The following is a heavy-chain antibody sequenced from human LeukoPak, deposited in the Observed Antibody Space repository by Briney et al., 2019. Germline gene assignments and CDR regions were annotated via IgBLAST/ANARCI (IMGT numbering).Heavy chain of an antibody. J-gene: IGHJ5*02. V-gene: IGHV3-43*02. Sequence: GGSLRLSCAASGFTFISYWMHWVRQAPGKGLVWVSRVSGDGGSTYYADSVKGRFTISRDNSKNSLYLQMNSLRTEDTALYYCAKVAYSSSWYNWFDPWGQGTLVTVS. CDR1: GFTFISYW. CDR2: VSGDGGST. CDR3: AKVAYSSSWYNWFDP. D-gene: IGHD6-13*01.